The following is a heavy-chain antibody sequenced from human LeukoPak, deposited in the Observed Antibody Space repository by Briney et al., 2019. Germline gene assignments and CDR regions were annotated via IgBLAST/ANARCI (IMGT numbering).Heavy chain of an antibody. CDR1: GFSFTNYD. CDR3: AKVRGYDFWSGYSDYFDH. CDR2: TSLDGSNK. J-gene: IGHJ4*02. D-gene: IGHD3-3*01. Sequence: PGGSLRLSCVASGFSFTNYDIHWVRQAPGRGLEWVAVTSLDGSNKLYTDTVRGRFIISRDNSKNTVYLQMDSLRAEDTAVYYCAKVRGYDFWSGYSDYFDHWGQGTLVTVSS. V-gene: IGHV3-30*18.